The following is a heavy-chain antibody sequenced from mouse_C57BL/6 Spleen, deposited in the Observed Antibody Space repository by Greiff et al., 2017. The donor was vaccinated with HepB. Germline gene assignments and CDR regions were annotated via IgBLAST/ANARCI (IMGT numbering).Heavy chain of an antibody. CDR1: GFTFSSYG. V-gene: IGHV5-6*01. Sequence: EVQLQQSGGDLVKPGGSLKLSCAASGFTFSSYGMSWVRQTPDKRLEWVATISSGGSYTYYPDSVKGRFTISRDNAKNTLYLQMSSLKSEDTAMYYCARQGYDYDSLWYFDVWGTGTTVTVSS. CDR3: ARQGYDYDSLWYFDV. J-gene: IGHJ1*03. CDR2: ISSGGSYT. D-gene: IGHD2-4*01.